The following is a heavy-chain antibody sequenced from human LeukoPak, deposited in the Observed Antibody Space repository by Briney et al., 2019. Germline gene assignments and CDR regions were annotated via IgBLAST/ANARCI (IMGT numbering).Heavy chain of an antibody. CDR2: INHSGST. Sequence: SETLSLTCAVYGGSFSGYYWSWIRQPPGKGLEWIGEINHSGSTNYNPSLKSRVTISVDTSKNQFSLKLSSVTAADTAVYYCARGPRSSWYNYYYYMDVWGKGTTVTVSS. CDR1: GGSFSGYY. CDR3: ARGPRSSWYNYYYYMDV. D-gene: IGHD6-13*01. V-gene: IGHV4-34*01. J-gene: IGHJ6*03.